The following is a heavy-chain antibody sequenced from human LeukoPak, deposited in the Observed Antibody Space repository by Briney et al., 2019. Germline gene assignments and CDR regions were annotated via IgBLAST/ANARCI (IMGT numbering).Heavy chain of an antibody. CDR3: ARRGPGGRAFDI. CDR2: IYYSGST. CDR1: GGSISSGDYY. Sequence: SETLSLTCTVSGGSISSGDYYWSWLRQPPGKGLEWIGYIYYSGSTYYNPSLKSRVTISVDTSMNQFSLRLKSMTAADTAVYYCARRGPGGRAFDIWGQGTMVPVSS. J-gene: IGHJ3*02. D-gene: IGHD3-10*01. V-gene: IGHV4-30-4*01.